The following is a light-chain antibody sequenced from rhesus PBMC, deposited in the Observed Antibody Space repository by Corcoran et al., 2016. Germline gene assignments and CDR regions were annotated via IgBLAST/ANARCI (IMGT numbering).Light chain of an antibody. CDR3: RQRNNYPVT. Sequence: DIQMTQSPPSLSASVGDRVTITCRASQGISSSLAWYQQKPGKAPNLLIYRASTLQRGVPSRFTGSGSWKDLTHTIRSLQPEDFASYYCRQRNNYPVTFGGGTKVEI. J-gene: IGKJ4*01. CDR2: RAS. CDR1: QGISSS. V-gene: IGKV1-25*01.